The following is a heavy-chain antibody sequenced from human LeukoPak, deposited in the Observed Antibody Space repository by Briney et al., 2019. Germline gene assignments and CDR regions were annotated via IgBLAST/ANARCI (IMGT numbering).Heavy chain of an antibody. D-gene: IGHD1-1*01. CDR1: GYTFTDYY. CDR3: ARDKSVEDTAWWFDP. V-gene: IGHV1-46*01. Sequence: GASVKVSCKASGYTFTDYYMHWVRQAAGQGLEWMGIINPSGGSTSYAQKFQGRVTMTRDISPRTDYMERSSLRAEGTAVCYCARDKSVEDTAWWFDPWGQGTLVHVPS. CDR2: INPSGGST. J-gene: IGHJ5*02.